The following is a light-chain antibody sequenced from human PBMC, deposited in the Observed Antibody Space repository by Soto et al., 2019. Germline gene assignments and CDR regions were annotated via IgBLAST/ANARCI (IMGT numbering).Light chain of an antibody. V-gene: IGKV1-27*01. Sequence: DIQMTQSPSSLSASVGDRVTITCRASQDIIVYLAWYQQKPGKVPKLLIYSASTWQSGVPSRFSGSGSGTDFTLTISSLQPEDVATYYCQKFSTAPLTFGQGTRLEIK. CDR3: QKFSTAPLT. CDR1: QDIIVY. CDR2: SAS. J-gene: IGKJ5*01.